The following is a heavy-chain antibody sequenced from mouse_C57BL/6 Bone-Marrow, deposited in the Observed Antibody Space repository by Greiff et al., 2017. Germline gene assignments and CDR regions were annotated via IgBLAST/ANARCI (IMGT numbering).Heavy chain of an antibody. V-gene: IGHV1-52*01. CDR1: GYTFTSYW. D-gene: IGHD1-1*02. CDR3: ARGGNREDYYAMDY. J-gene: IGHJ4*01. CDR2: IDPSDSET. Sequence: QVQLQQPGAELVRPGSSVKLSCKASGYTFTSYWMHWVKQRPIQGLEWIGNIDPSDSETHYNQKFKDQGTLTVDNSSSTAYMQISSLTSEDSAVYYCARGGNREDYYAMDYWGQGTSVTVSS.